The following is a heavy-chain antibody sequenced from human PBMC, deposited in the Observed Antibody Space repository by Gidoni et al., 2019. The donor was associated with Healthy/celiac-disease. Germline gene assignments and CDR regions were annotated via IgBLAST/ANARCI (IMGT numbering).Heavy chain of an antibody. J-gene: IGHJ4*02. V-gene: IGHV4-59*01. CDR1: GCSISSYY. CDR2: IYYSGST. Sequence: QVQLQESGPGLVKPSETLSLTCTVSGCSISSYYWSWIRQPPGQGLEWIGYIYYSGSTNYNPSLKSRVTISVDTSKNQFSLKLSSVTAADTAVYYCARGRKYYYDSSGYYYFDYWGQGTLVTVSS. CDR3: ARGRKYYYDSSGYYYFDY. D-gene: IGHD3-22*01.